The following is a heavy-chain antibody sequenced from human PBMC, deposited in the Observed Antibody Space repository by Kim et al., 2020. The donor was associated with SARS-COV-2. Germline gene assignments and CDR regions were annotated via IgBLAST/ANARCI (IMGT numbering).Heavy chain of an antibody. Sequence: SQTLSLSCAVSGDSVSSNRAAWNWIRQSPSRGLEWLGRTYYRSKWYNDYAVSVKSRININPDTSKNQFSLQLNSVTLEDTAVYYCARRGVDTSMGITAGVFDIWGQGTMVTVSS. J-gene: IGHJ3*02. D-gene: IGHD5-18*01. CDR3: ARRGVDTSMGITAGVFDI. CDR2: TYYRSKWYN. V-gene: IGHV6-1*01. CDR1: GDSVSSNRAA.